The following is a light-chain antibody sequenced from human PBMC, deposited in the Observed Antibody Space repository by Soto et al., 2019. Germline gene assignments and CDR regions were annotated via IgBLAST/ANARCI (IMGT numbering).Light chain of an antibody. CDR3: SSYAGSNNYV. CDR1: SSDVGGYNF. CDR2: EVT. V-gene: IGLV2-8*01. Sequence: QSALTQPPSASGSPGQSVTISCTGTSSDVGGYNFVSWYQHHPGTAPKLMIYEVTKRPSGVPDRFSGSKSGNTASLTVSGLQAEDEADYYCSSYAGSNNYVFGTGTKPTVL. J-gene: IGLJ1*01.